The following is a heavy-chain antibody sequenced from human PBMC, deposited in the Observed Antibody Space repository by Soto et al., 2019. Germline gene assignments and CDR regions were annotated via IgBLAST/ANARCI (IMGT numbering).Heavy chain of an antibody. D-gene: IGHD2-15*01. V-gene: IGHV4-59*01. CDR3: AHGSMAVVPEY. Sequence: SETLSLTCAVSGDSLISYYCMWILQPPGKGLESIGYLYYGRSANYNPSLKSRVTLSVDTSTNQCSLTLSSMTAADTAVYYCAHGSMAVVPEYCAQRTLVPVS. J-gene: IGHJ4*01. CDR1: GDSLISYY. CDR2: LYYGRSA.